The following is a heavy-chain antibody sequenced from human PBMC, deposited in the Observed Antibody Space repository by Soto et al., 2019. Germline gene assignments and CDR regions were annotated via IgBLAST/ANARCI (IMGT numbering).Heavy chain of an antibody. Sequence: QVQLVQSGAEVKKPGASVKVSCKASGYTFTSYDINWVRQATGQGLEWMGWMNPNSGNTGYAQKFKGRVTMTRNTYLSTAYRELSGMRSEDTAVYYCGRGAFFFSAAPSHPFDSLGQGTLVTVSS. CDR3: GRGAFFFSAAPSHPFDS. J-gene: IGHJ5*01. CDR2: MNPNSGNT. D-gene: IGHD3-3*01. CDR1: GYTFTSYD. V-gene: IGHV1-8*01.